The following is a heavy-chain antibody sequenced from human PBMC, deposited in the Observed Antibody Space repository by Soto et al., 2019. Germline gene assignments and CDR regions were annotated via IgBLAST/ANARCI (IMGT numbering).Heavy chain of an antibody. CDR1: GFTFSSYG. CDR2: VWYDGGNK. Sequence: QVQLVESGGGVVQPGRSLRLSCAASGFTFSSYGMRWVRQAPGKGLEWVALVWYDGGNKYYVDSVKGRFTISRDNSKNTLYLEMNSLRDEDTAVYYCVRAAGYSGYDYVYYYGMDVWGQGTTVTVSS. CDR3: VRAAGYSGYDYVYYYGMDV. J-gene: IGHJ6*02. V-gene: IGHV3-33*01. D-gene: IGHD5-12*01.